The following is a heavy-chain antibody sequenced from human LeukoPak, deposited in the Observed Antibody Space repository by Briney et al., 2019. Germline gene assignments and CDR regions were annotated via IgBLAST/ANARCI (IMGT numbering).Heavy chain of an antibody. CDR3: AKGGSRHYDILTGYYPSYYFDY. Sequence: AGGSLRLSCAASGFTFSSYAMSWVRQAPGKGLEWVSAISGSGGSTYYADSVKGRFTISRDNSKNTLYLQMNSLRAEDTAVYYSAKGGSRHYDILTGYYPSYYFDYWGQGTLVTVSS. D-gene: IGHD3-9*01. CDR2: ISGSGGST. J-gene: IGHJ4*02. V-gene: IGHV3-23*01. CDR1: GFTFSSYA.